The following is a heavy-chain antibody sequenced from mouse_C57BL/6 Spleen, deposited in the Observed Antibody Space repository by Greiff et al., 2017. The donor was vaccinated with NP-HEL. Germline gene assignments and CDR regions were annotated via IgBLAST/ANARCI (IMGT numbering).Heavy chain of an antibody. CDR2: IYSETGGT. CDR1: GYTFTDYE. J-gene: IGHJ2*01. CDR3: TRSSGSSSLFGY. D-gene: IGHD1-1*01. Sequence: QVQLQQSGAELVRPGASVTLSCKASGYTFTDYEMHRVKQTPLHGLEWIGAIYSETGGTAYNQKFKGKAILTADKSSSTAYMELRSLTSEDSAVYYCTRSSGSSSLFGYWGQGTTLTVSS. V-gene: IGHV1-15*01.